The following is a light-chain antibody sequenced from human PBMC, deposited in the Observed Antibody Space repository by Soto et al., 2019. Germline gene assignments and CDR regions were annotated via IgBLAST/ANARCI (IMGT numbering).Light chain of an antibody. CDR1: SSNIGTNT. CDR3: AAWDVSLVV. J-gene: IGLJ2*01. CDR2: SDN. V-gene: IGLV1-44*01. Sequence: QSVLTQPPSASGTPGQRVTISCSGSSSNIGTNTVIWYQQLPGAAPKLLIYSDNQRPSGVPDRFSGSKSGTSASLAISWLQAEDEAGYYCAAWDVSLVVFGGGTKLTVL.